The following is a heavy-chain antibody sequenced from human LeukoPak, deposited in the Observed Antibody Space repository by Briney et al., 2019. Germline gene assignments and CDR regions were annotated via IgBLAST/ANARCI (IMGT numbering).Heavy chain of an antibody. CDR1: GGSISSHY. V-gene: IGHV4-59*11. CDR2: IYFLGST. CDR3: AGGSGTLDAFDI. J-gene: IGHJ3*02. D-gene: IGHD1-1*01. Sequence: PSETLALTCNVSGGSISSHYWSWIRQPPGKGLEWIGYIYFLGSTNYNPSLKSRVTISVDMSKNQFSLKLTSVTAADTALYYCAGGSGTLDAFDICGQGTMVMVSS.